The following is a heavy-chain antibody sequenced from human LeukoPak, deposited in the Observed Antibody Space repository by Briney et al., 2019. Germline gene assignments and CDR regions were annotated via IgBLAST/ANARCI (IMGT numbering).Heavy chain of an antibody. CDR3: ASGGDRANYYYYYYMDV. D-gene: IGHD2-21*02. CDR1: GGTFSSYA. V-gene: IGHV1-69*05. J-gene: IGHJ6*03. Sequence: ASVKVSCKAPGGTFSSYAISWVRQAPGQGLEWMGGIIPIFGTANYAQKSQGRVTITTDESTSTAYMELSSLRSEDTAVYYCASGGDRANYYYYYYMDVWGKGTTVTVSS. CDR2: IIPIFGTA.